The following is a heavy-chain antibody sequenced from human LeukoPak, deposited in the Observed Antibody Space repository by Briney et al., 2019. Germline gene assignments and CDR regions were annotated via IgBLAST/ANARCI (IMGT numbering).Heavy chain of an antibody. Sequence: GGSLRLSCAASGFTFKDYWMHWVRHAPGKGLVWVSCIKSDGSSTSYADSVKGRFTISRDNAKNTLYLQMKSLRAEDSGVYYCARRRTNYYYHYGMDVWGQGTTVTVSS. CDR1: GFTFKDYW. V-gene: IGHV3-74*01. J-gene: IGHJ6*02. CDR3: ARRRTNYYYHYGMDV. CDR2: IKSDGSST.